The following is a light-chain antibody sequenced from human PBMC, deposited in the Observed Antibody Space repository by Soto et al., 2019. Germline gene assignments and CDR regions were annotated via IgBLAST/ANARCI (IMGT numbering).Light chain of an antibody. CDR1: QSVSSTY. CDR3: QEYGNSRT. J-gene: IGKJ1*01. V-gene: IGKV3-20*01. CDR2: GAS. Sequence: EILLTQSPGTLSLSPGERATLSCRASQSVSSTYLAWYQQRPGHAPRLLISGASSRATGIPDRFSGSGTVTDFTLTIARLEPEDFALYYCQEYGNSRTCGQGTKVDIK.